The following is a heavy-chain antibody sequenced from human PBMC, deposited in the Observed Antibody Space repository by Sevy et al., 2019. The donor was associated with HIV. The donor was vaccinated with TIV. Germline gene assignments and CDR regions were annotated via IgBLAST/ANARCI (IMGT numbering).Heavy chain of an antibody. CDR3: SRNGEDYYDILTGQFHFDY. CDR2: IRGKAHGGTT. CDR1: GFTFADYG. V-gene: IGHV3-49*03. Sequence: GGSLRLSCTASGFTFADYGMGWFRQAPGTGLEWVGFIRGKAHGGTTEYAASVKGRFTISRDDSKSIAYLQMNSLKNEDTAVYFCSRNGEDYYDILTGQFHFDYWGQRALVTVSS. J-gene: IGHJ4*02. D-gene: IGHD3-9*01.